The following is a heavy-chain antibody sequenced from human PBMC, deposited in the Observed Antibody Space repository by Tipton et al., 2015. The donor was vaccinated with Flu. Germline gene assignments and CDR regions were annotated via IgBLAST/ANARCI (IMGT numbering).Heavy chain of an antibody. CDR2: ISPYGTA. J-gene: IGHJ4*02. CDR3: ARHMFLIASSRWHFDG. CDR1: AFFVLNPNYR. D-gene: IGHD2-21*01. V-gene: IGHV4-39*01. Sequence: TLSLTCTVSAFFVLNPNYRWGWIRRPPGKGLEWIGSISPYGTAYYSPSLDGRVALSLDAPKNQFSLRLRFMTAADSAIYYCARHMFLIASSRWHFDGWGLGTLVTVSS.